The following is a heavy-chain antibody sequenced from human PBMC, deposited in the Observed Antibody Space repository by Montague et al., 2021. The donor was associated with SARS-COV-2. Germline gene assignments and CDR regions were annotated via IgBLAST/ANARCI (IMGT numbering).Heavy chain of an antibody. D-gene: IGHD4-23*01. CDR1: GFTFSSYA. V-gene: IGHV3-30*04. Sequence: SLRLSCAASGFTFSSYAMHWVRQAPGKGLEWVAVISYDGSNKYYADSVKGRSTISRDNSKNTLYLQMNSLRAEDTAVYYCARDVGGYFDYWGQGTLVTVSS. CDR3: ARDVGGYFDY. CDR2: ISYDGSNK. J-gene: IGHJ4*02.